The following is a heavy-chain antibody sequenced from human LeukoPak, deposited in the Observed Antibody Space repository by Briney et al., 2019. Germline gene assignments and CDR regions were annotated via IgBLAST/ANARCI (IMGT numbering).Heavy chain of an antibody. CDR3: ARDRWELRHSPVDY. D-gene: IGHD1-26*01. V-gene: IGHV3-30-3*01. CDR2: ISYDGSNK. J-gene: IGHJ4*02. Sequence: GGSLRLSCAASGFTFSTYAMHWVRQAPGKGLEWVAVISYDGSNKFYADSVRGRFTISKDNSKNTLYLQMNSLRAEDTAVYYCARDRWELRHSPVDYWGQGTLVTVSS. CDR1: GFTFSTYA.